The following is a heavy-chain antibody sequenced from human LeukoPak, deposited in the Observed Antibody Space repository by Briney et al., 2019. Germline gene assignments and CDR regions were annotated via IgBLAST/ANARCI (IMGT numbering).Heavy chain of an antibody. D-gene: IGHD6-6*01. CDR1: GFTFSSYS. V-gene: IGHV3-48*01. CDR3: ARIELSIAVSKNWFDP. J-gene: IGHJ5*02. Sequence: PGGSLRLSCAASGFTFSSYSMNWVRQAPGQGLKWVSDISSSSSTIYYADSVKGRFTISRDNAKNSLYLQMNSLRAEDTAVYYCARIELSIAVSKNWFDPWGQGTLVTVSS. CDR2: ISSSSSTI.